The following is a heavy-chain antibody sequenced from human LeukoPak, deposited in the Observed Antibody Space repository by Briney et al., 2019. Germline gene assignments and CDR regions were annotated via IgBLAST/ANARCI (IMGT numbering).Heavy chain of an antibody. CDR2: MSNSGENT. CDR3: ARGGASVTRYVDY. J-gene: IGHJ4*02. Sequence: GGSLRLSCAASGFTFSSYSMQWVRQTPGKGLEWVGIMSNSGENTFYGEAVKGRFTISRDNSQNTLYLQMNSLRPEDTAVYYCARGGASVTRYVDYWGQGTLVTVSS. CDR1: GFTFSSYS. V-gene: IGHV3-30*03. D-gene: IGHD4-17*01.